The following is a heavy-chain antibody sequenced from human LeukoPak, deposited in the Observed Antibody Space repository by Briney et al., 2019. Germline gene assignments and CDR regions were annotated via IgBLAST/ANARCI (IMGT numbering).Heavy chain of an antibody. V-gene: IGHV4-39*07. CDR3: ARALGAYAFDI. J-gene: IGHJ3*02. D-gene: IGHD7-27*01. Sequence: SETLSLTCTVSGGSISSSSYYWGWIRQPPGKGLEWIGSIYYSGSTYYNPSLKSRVTISVDTSKNQFSLKLSSVTAADTAVYYCARALGAYAFDIWGQGTMVTVSS. CDR1: GGSISSSSYY. CDR2: IYYSGST.